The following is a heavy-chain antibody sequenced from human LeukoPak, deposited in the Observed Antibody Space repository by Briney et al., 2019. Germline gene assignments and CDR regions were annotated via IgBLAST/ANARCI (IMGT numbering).Heavy chain of an antibody. J-gene: IGHJ4*02. CDR3: TRDTDYGSATNYFDS. CDR1: GLTFDDYA. D-gene: IGHD3-10*01. Sequence: GGSLRLSCAASGLTFDDYAMHWVRQAPGKGLEWVALISWEGDTTYYADSVRGRFTISRDNSKNSLYLQMNSLRTEDTAFYYCTRDTDYGSATNYFDSWGQGTLVSVSS. V-gene: IGHV3-43*01. CDR2: ISWEGDTT.